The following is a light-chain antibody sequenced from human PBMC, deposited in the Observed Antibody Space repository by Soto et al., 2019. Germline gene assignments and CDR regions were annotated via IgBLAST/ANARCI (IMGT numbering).Light chain of an antibody. CDR2: GAS. CDR1: QSVSSSY. CDR3: QQYGSSPWT. V-gene: IGKV3-20*01. Sequence: EIVLTQSPGTLSLSPGERATLSCRASQSVSSSYLAWYQQKPGQAPRLRIYGASRRATGIPDRFIGSGSGTDFTLTISRLEPDDFAVYYCQQYGSSPWTFGQGTNVQI. J-gene: IGKJ1*01.